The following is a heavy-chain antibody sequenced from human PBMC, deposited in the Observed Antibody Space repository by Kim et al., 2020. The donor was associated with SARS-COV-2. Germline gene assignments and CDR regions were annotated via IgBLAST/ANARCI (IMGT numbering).Heavy chain of an antibody. V-gene: IGHV4-59*01. J-gene: IGHJ3*02. CDR2: IYYSGST. CDR3: ARVSSAQTPNFDI. Sequence: SETLSLTCTVSGGSISSYYWGWIRQPPGKGLEWIGYIYYSGSTNYNPSLKSRVTISVDTSKNQFSLKLSSVTAADTAVYYCARVSSAQTPNFDIWGQGTMVTVSS. CDR1: GGSISSYY.